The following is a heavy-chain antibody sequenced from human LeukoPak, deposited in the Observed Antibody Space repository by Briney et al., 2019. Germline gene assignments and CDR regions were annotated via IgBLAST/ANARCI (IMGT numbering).Heavy chain of an antibody. D-gene: IGHD5-12*01. CDR2: MNPNSGNT. V-gene: IGHV1-8*01. CDR3: ARGGYDRDYFDY. Sequence: ASVKVSRKASGYTFTSYDINWVRQATGQGLEWMGWMNPNSGNTGYAQKFQGRVTMTRNTSISTVYMELSSLRSEDTAVYYCARGGYDRDYFDYWGQGTLVTVSS. CDR1: GYTFTSYD. J-gene: IGHJ4*02.